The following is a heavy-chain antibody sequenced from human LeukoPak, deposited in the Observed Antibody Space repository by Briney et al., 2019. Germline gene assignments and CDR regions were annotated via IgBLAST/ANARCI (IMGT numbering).Heavy chain of an antibody. CDR3: AKDDDWGRFNH. J-gene: IGHJ1*01. Sequence: GGSLRLSCAASGFTFSSYSMNWVRQAPGKGLEWVSGISPRGDITYYKDSVRGRFTISRDNFKNTVSLQLNSLRAGDTAMYYCAKDDDWGRFNHWGQGTLVTVSS. V-gene: IGHV3-23*01. CDR1: GFTFSSYS. CDR2: ISPRGDIT. D-gene: IGHD3-16*01.